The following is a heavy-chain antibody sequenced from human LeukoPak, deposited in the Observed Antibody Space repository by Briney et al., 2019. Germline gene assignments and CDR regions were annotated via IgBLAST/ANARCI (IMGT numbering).Heavy chain of an antibody. CDR2: INSDGSST. CDR3: AKGAFTVTTAPFDY. J-gene: IGHJ4*02. Sequence: PGGSLRLSCAASGFTFSPSWMHWVRQAPGKGLVWVSRINSDGSSTTYADSVRGRFTISRDNAKNTLYLQMNSLRAEDTAVYYCAKGAFTVTTAPFDYWGQGTLVTVSS. V-gene: IGHV3-74*01. D-gene: IGHD4-17*01. CDR1: GFTFSPSW.